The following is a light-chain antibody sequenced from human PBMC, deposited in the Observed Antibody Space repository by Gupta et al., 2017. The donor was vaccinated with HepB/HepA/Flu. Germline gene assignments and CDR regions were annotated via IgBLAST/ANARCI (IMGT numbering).Light chain of an antibody. J-gene: IGLJ3*02. Sequence: QSALTQPAPVSGSPGHSSSISCTGTSSDVGGYNLVSWYHQYPGKAHKLIIFDVTRRPAGIASRVSGSESGTTDSPTISGPGAEDEADDDYYSYAGSNSWVFGGGTKLTVL. V-gene: IGLV2-23*02. CDR3: YSYAGSNSWV. CDR1: SSDVGGYNL. CDR2: DVT.